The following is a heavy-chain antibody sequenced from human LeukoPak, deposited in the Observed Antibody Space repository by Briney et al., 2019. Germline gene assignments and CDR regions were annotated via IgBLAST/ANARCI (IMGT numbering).Heavy chain of an antibody. CDR2: IYTSGST. CDR1: GGSISSYY. V-gene: IGHV4-4*07. D-gene: IGHD3-10*01. Sequence: PSETLSLTCTVSGGSISSYYWSWIRQPAGKGLEWIGRIYTSGSTNYNPSLKSRVTMSVDTSKNQFSLKLSSVTAADTAVYYCARDGVITMVRGVIGYYYYMDVWGKGTTVTVSS. CDR3: ARDGVITMVRGVIGYYYYMDV. J-gene: IGHJ6*03.